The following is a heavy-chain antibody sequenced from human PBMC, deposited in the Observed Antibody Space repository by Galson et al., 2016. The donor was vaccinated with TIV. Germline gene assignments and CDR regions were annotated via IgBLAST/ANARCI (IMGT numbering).Heavy chain of an antibody. CDR1: RFNFSDYW. J-gene: IGHJ4*02. V-gene: IGHV3-7*01. Sequence: CAVSRFNFSDYWMSWVRQAPGKGLEWVANIKEDGSEKNYVGSVEGRFAVSRDNGKNSLYLQMNSLRVEDTAVYYCATNWAPDYWGQGTPVTVSS. CDR3: ATNWAPDY. D-gene: IGHD1-1*01. CDR2: IKEDGSEK.